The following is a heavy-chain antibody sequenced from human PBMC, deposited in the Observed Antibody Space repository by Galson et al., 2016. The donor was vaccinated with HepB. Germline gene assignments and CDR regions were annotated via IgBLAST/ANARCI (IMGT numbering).Heavy chain of an antibody. Sequence: SETLSLTCTVSGGSISSSGFYWGWIRQPPGKGLEWIGSIYYSGSTYYNPSHKSRVTISVDTSKNQFSLKLSSVTAADTAVYYCARRSITTMHVWGQGTTVTVSS. D-gene: IGHD3-22*01. CDR2: IYYSGST. CDR3: ARRSITTMHV. J-gene: IGHJ6*02. V-gene: IGHV4-39*01. CDR1: GGSISSSGFY.